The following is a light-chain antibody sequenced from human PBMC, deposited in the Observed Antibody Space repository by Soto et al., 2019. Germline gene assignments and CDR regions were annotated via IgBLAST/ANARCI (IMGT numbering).Light chain of an antibody. CDR3: QHYGTSSWT. J-gene: IGKJ1*01. V-gene: IGKV3-20*01. CDR1: QSISSTY. CDR2: GTS. Sequence: EIVLTQSPGTLSLSPGERATLSCRASQSISSTYLAWYQQKPGQAPRLVIYGTSSRATGVPDRFSGSGSGTDFTITISRLEPEDLAVYYCQHYGTSSWTFGQGTKVEIK.